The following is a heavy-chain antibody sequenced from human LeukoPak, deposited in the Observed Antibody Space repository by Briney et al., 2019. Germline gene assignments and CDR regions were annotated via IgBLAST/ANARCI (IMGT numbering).Heavy chain of an antibody. CDR2: ISYDGSNK. Sequence: PGGSLRLSCAASGFTFSSYAMHWVRQAPGKGLEWVAVISYDGSNKYYADSVKGRFTISRDNSKNTLYLQMSSLRAEDTAVYYCARETDTAMATAYFDYWGQGTLVTVSS. CDR3: ARETDTAMATAYFDY. J-gene: IGHJ4*02. V-gene: IGHV3-30-3*01. CDR1: GFTFSSYA. D-gene: IGHD5-18*01.